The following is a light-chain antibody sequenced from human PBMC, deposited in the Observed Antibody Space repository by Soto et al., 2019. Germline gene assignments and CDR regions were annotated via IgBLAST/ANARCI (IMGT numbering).Light chain of an antibody. CDR1: SRDVGSYNL. Sequence: QSVLTQPASVSGSPGQSITISCTGTSRDVGSYNLVSWYQQHPGKAPKLMIYEGNKRPSGVSNRFSGSKSANTASLTISGLQTEDEADYYCCSYAGTNTFVFGTGTEVTVL. CDR3: CSYAGTNTFV. V-gene: IGLV2-23*01. J-gene: IGLJ1*01. CDR2: EGN.